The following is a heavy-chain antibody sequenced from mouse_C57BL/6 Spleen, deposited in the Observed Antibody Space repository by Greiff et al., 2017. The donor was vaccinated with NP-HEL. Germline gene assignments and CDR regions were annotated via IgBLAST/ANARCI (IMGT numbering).Heavy chain of an antibody. D-gene: IGHD1-1*01. CDR2: IFPGSGST. CDR1: GYTFTDYY. V-gene: IGHV1-75*01. Sequence: VQLQESGPELVKPGASVKISCKASGYTFTDYYINWVKQRPGQGLEWIGWIFPGSGSTYYNEKFKGKATLTVDKSSSTAYMLLSSLTSEDSAVYFCARSEGLLLRKVEEGYFDVWGTGTTVTVSS. J-gene: IGHJ1*03. CDR3: ARSEGLLLRKVEEGYFDV.